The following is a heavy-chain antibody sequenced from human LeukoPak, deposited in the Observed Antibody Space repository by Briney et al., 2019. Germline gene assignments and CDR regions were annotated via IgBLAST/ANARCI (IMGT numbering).Heavy chain of an antibody. V-gene: IGHV4-59*01. J-gene: IGHJ4*02. CDR1: GVSISSYY. Sequence: SETLSLTCTVSGVSISSYYWSWIRQPPGKGLEWIGYIYYSGSTNYNPSLKSRVTISADTSKNQFSLKLSSVTAADTAVYYCARARRIYDYVWGSYRPGPFDYWGQGTLVTVSS. CDR2: IYYSGST. D-gene: IGHD3-16*02. CDR3: ARARRIYDYVWGSYRPGPFDY.